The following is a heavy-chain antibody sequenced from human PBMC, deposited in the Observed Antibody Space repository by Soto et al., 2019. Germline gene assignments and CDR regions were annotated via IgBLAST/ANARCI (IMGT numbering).Heavy chain of an antibody. D-gene: IGHD3-22*01. CDR3: ARDVFLYYESGPPLAKDYWAC. Sequence: RQPRGAAEVTSVRYSMNWVRKAPGKGLEWVSSISSRSSYIYYADSVKGRCTISRDNAKNSLYLQINSLRAEDTAVHFSARDVFLYYESGPPLAKDYWACWRQGTLVPVSS. V-gene: IGHV3-21*04. CDR2: ISSRSSYI. J-gene: IGHJ4*02. CDR1: EVTSVRYS.